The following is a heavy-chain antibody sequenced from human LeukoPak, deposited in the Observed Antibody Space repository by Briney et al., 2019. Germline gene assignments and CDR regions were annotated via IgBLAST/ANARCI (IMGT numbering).Heavy chain of an antibody. CDR2: IRYDGSNQ. J-gene: IGHJ4*02. CDR3: ARALHYDFWSGYGY. V-gene: IGHV3-30*02. CDR1: GFTFSSYG. D-gene: IGHD3-3*01. Sequence: PGGSLRLSCAASGFTFSSYGMHWVRQAPGKGLEWVAFIRYDGSNQYSADSVKGRFTISRDNAKNSLYLQMNSLRAEDTAVYYCARALHYDFWSGYGYWGQGTLVTVSS.